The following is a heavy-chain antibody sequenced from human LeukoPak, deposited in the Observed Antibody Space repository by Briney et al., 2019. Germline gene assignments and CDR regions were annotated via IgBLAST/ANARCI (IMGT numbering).Heavy chain of an antibody. V-gene: IGHV3-13*01. CDR1: GFTFSSYD. Sequence: GGSLRLSCAASGFTFSSYDMHWVRQATGKGLEWFSAIGTAGDTYYPGSVKGRFTISRENAKNSLYLQMNSLRAGDAAVYYCARDKAAQGLDYWGQGTLVTVSS. CDR3: ARDKAAQGLDY. D-gene: IGHD6-6*01. CDR2: IGTAGDT. J-gene: IGHJ4*02.